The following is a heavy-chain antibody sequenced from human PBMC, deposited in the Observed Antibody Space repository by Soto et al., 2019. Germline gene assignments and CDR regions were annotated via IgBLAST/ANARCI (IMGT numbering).Heavy chain of an antibody. Sequence: EVQLVESGGDLIQPGGSLRLSCAVSGFTVSSKYMSWVRQAPGKGLEWVSVIYGGGTIYYADSVKGRFTVSRDNSKNTLYLQMHSLRTEETAVYYCATGRTEGHYFDSWGQGSLVTVSS. V-gene: IGHV3-53*01. CDR1: GFTVSSKY. J-gene: IGHJ4*02. CDR3: ATGRTEGHYFDS. D-gene: IGHD1-26*01. CDR2: IYGGGTI.